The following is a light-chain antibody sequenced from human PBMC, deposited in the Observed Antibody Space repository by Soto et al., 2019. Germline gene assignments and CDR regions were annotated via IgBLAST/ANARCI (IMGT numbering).Light chain of an antibody. V-gene: IGKV1D-12*01. CDR2: TAS. Sequence: DIQVTQSPSSVSASVGDRVTITCRAGQDIGSWLTRYQHKPGKAPKLLISTASSLQSGVPSRFCGSGSGTEFTLTISSLQPEDFSTYYCQQANSFPLTFGRGTKVDIK. CDR3: QQANSFPLT. CDR1: QDIGSW. J-gene: IGKJ4*01.